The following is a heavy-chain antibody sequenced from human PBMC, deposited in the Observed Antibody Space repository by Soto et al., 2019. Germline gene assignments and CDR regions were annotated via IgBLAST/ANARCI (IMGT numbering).Heavy chain of an antibody. V-gene: IGHV4-39*01. D-gene: IGHD3-22*01. Sequence: SETLSLTCTVSGGSISSSSYYWGWIRQPPGKGLEWIGSIYYSGSTYYNPSLKSRVTISLDTSKTHFSLKLSSLPAADTTVFFCARRLYYDSSGFEGGGMDVWGQGKMVTVSS. CDR3: ARRLYYDSSGFEGGGMDV. CDR1: GGSISSSSYY. J-gene: IGHJ6*02. CDR2: IYYSGST.